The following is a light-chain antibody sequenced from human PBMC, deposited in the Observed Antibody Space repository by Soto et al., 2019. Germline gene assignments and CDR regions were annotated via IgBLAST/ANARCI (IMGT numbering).Light chain of an antibody. CDR2: DVS. J-gene: IGLJ3*02. Sequence: QSALTQPASVSGSPGQSITIPCTGTSSDVGGNKYVSWYQHHPGKAPKRMIYDVSSRPSGVSNRFSGSKSDNTASLTISGLQAEDEADYYCGSYTGSSTSWVFGGGTKLTVL. CDR3: GSYTGSSTSWV. V-gene: IGLV2-14*03. CDR1: SSDVGGNKY.